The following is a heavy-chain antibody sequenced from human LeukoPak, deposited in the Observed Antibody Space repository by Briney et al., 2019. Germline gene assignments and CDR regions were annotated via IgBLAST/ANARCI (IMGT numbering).Heavy chain of an antibody. V-gene: IGHV4-61*01. Sequence: SETLSLTCTVSGGSVSSGSYYWSWIRQPPGKGLEWIGYIYYSGSTNYNPSLKSRVTMSLDTSKNQFSLKLSSVTAADTAVYYCARDHIGFCSGTSCYPTFDPWGQGTLVTVSS. CDR3: ARDHIGFCSGTSCYPTFDP. CDR1: GGSVSSGSYY. D-gene: IGHD2-15*01. J-gene: IGHJ5*02. CDR2: IYYSGST.